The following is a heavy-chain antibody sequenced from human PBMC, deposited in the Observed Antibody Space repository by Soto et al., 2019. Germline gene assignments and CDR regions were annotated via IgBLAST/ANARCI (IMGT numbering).Heavy chain of an antibody. J-gene: IGHJ3*02. CDR1: GYTFSTSG. CDR3: AREWGSRPVAGSEAFEI. CDR2: IVPMFNTP. Sequence: QVQLVQSGAEVKKAGATIRISCKASGYTFSTSGMHWVRQAPGQGREWVGGIVPMFNTPTYARSFQDRVAITADESTRTVYMELRSLRSEDTAVYFCAREWGSRPVAGSEAFEIWGQGTGVTV. D-gene: IGHD6-19*01. V-gene: IGHV1-69*13.